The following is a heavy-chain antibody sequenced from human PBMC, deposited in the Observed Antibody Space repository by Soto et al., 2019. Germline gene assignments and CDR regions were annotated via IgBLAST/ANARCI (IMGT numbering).Heavy chain of an antibody. D-gene: IGHD3-10*01. J-gene: IGHJ6*02. CDR1: GGSISSYY. Sequence: ETLSLTCTVSGGSISSYYWSWIRQPPGKGLEWIGYIYYSGSTNYNPSLKSRVTMSVDTPKNQFSLKLSSVTAADTAVYYCARRGYGPGFPYYYGMDVWGQGTTVTVSS. V-gene: IGHV4-59*01. CDR2: IYYSGST. CDR3: ARRGYGPGFPYYYGMDV.